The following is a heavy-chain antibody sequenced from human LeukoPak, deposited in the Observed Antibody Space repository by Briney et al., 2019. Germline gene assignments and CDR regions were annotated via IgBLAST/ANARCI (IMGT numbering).Heavy chain of an antibody. Sequence: SETLSLTCTVSGGSISSSSYYWGWIRQPPGKGLEWIGSIYYSGSTYYNPSLKSRVTISVDTSKNQFSLKLSSVTAADTTVYYCARDLWSEVRGSTMKATQDYWGQGTLVTVSS. CDR2: IYYSGST. J-gene: IGHJ4*02. CDR3: ARDLWSEVRGSTMKATQDY. D-gene: IGHD3-10*01. CDR1: GGSISSSSYY. V-gene: IGHV4-39*07.